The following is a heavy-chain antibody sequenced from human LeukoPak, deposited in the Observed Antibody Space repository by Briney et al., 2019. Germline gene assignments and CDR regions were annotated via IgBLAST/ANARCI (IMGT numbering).Heavy chain of an antibody. CDR1: GYTFTSYG. J-gene: IGHJ4*02. CDR2: ISAYNGNT. Sequence: GASVKVSCKASGYTFTSYGISWVRQAPGQGLEWMGWISAYNGNTNYAQKLQGRVTMATDTSTSTAYMELRSLRSDDTAAYYCARDDSSGWYEVTDYWGQGTLVTVSS. D-gene: IGHD6-13*01. CDR3: ARDDSSGWYEVTDY. V-gene: IGHV1-18*01.